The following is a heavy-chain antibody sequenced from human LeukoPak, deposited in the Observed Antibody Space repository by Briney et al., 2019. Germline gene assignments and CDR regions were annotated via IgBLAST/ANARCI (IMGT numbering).Heavy chain of an antibody. CDR1: GYTFTSYY. CDR2: INPSGGST. Sequence: ASVKVSCKASGYTFTSYYMHWVRQAPGQGLEWMGIINPSGGSTSYAQKFQGRVTMTRDTSTSTVYMELSSLRSEDTAVYYCARNYDFWSGYYYYYMDVWGKGTTLTVSS. J-gene: IGHJ6*03. D-gene: IGHD3-3*01. V-gene: IGHV1-46*01. CDR3: ARNYDFWSGYYYYYMDV.